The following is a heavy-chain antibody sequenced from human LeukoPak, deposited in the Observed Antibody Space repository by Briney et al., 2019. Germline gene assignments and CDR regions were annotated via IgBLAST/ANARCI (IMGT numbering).Heavy chain of an antibody. V-gene: IGHV4-38-2*02. Sequence: SETLSLTWSVYAYSLSGVFYWGWIRQAPGWGLGWIASIYHSGAIYYHPSLKIRVTISLDRSKNQFSLKLSSVTAADTAVYFCAREYDFWNDDFTPDAFDVWGQGATVTVSS. CDR2: IYHSGAI. CDR3: AREYDFWNDDFTPDAFDV. CDR1: AYSLSGVFY. D-gene: IGHD3/OR15-3a*01. J-gene: IGHJ3*01.